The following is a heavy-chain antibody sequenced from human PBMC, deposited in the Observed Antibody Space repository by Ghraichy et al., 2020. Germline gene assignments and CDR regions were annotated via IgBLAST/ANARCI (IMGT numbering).Heavy chain of an antibody. V-gene: IGHV4-39*01. D-gene: IGHD6-13*01. CDR1: GGSISSSSYY. CDR2: IYYSGST. J-gene: IGHJ4*02. Sequence: SQTLSLTCTVSGGSISSSSYYWGWIRQPPGKGLEWIGSIYYSGSTSYHPSLKSRVTISVDTSKNQFSLKLSSVTAADTAVYYWARHPNVAAAATVDYWGQGTLVTVSS. CDR3: ARHPNVAAAATVDY.